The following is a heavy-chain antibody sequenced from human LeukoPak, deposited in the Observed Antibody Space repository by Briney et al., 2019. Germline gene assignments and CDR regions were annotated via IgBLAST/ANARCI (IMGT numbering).Heavy chain of an antibody. CDR3: ARGPITIFGSPSYYFDY. D-gene: IGHD3-3*01. J-gene: IGHJ4*02. V-gene: IGHV4-4*07. CDR2: IYTSGST. Sequence: SETLSLTFTVSGGSISSYYWSWIRQPAGKGLEWIGRIYTSGSTNYNPSLKSRVTMSVDTSKNQFSLKLSSVTAADTAVYYCARGPITIFGSPSYYFDYWGQGTLVTVSS. CDR1: GGSISSYY.